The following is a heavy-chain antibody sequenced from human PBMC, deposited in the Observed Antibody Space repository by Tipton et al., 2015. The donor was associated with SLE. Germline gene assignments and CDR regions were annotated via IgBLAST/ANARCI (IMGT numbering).Heavy chain of an antibody. CDR3: ARDRFATVVTDDAFDI. Sequence: LRLSCTVSGGSISSYYWSWIRQPAGKGLEWIGRIYTSGSTNYNPSLKSRVTMSVDTSKNQFSLKLSSVTAADTAVYYCARDRFATVVTDDAFDIWGQGTMVTVSS. D-gene: IGHD4-23*01. CDR2: IYTSGST. CDR1: GGSISSYY. J-gene: IGHJ3*02. V-gene: IGHV4-4*07.